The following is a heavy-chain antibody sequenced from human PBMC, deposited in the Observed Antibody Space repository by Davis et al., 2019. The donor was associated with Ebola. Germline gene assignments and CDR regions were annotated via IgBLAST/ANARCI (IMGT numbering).Heavy chain of an antibody. V-gene: IGHV4-59*01. CDR2: IYYSGST. CDR1: GRSISSYY. J-gene: IGHJ5*02. CDR3: ARGNWFDP. Sequence: SETLSLTCTVSGRSISSYYWSWIRQPPGKGLAWIGYIYYSGSTNYNPSLKSRVTISVDTSKNQFSLKLSSVTAADTAVYYCARGNWFDPWGQGTLVTVSS.